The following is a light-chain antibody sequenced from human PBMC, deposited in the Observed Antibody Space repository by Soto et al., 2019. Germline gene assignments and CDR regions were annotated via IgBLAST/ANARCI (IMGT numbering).Light chain of an antibody. CDR3: QQRRGT. J-gene: IGKJ1*01. Sequence: EIVMTKSPATLYVSPGERATLSCRASQSVRSNLAWYQQKPGQAPRLLMYGASTRATGVPARFSGSGSGTEFTLTISGLQSEDFAVYYCQQRRGTFGQGTKVDIK. V-gene: IGKV3-15*01. CDR1: QSVRSN. CDR2: GAS.